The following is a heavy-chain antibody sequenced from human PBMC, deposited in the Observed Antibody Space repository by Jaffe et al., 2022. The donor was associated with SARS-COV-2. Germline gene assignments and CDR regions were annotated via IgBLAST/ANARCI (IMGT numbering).Heavy chain of an antibody. CDR3: ARRVMYYYGSSNYYFDY. J-gene: IGHJ4*02. Sequence: EVQLVQSGAEVRKPGESLKISCKCSGYSFSTYWIGWVRQMPGKGLEWMGIIFPGDSDTRYSPSVQGQVTISADKSISTAYLQWSSLKASDTAIYYCARRVMYYYGSSNYYFDYWGQGTLVTVSS. CDR2: IFPGDSDT. CDR1: GYSFSTYW. V-gene: IGHV5-51*01. D-gene: IGHD3-22*01.